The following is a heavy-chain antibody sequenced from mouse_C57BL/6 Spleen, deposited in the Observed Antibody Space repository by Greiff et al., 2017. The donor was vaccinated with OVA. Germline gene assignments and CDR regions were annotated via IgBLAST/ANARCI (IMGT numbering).Heavy chain of an antibody. Sequence: LVEPGASVKISCKASGYAFSSSWMNWVKQRPGKGLEWIGRIYPGDGDTNYNGKFKGKATLTADKSSSTAYMQLSSLTSEDSAVYFCATYYYGSSYNYWGQGTTLTVSS. CDR1: GYAFSSSW. J-gene: IGHJ2*01. CDR3: ATYYYGSSYNY. CDR2: IYPGDGDT. V-gene: IGHV1-82*01. D-gene: IGHD1-1*01.